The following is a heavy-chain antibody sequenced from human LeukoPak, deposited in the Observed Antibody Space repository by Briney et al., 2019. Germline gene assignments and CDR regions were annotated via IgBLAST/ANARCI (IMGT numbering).Heavy chain of an antibody. CDR1: GYTFTGYY. CDR2: INPNSGGS. V-gene: IGHV1-2*02. Sequence: GASVKVSCKASGYTFTGYYMHWVRQAPGQGLEWMGWINPNSGGSNYAQKFQGRVTMTRDTSISTAYMELSRLRSDDTAVYYCARDKTPRGIRIAAAGTHFDYWGQGTLVTVSS. D-gene: IGHD6-13*01. CDR3: ARDKTPRGIRIAAAGTHFDY. J-gene: IGHJ4*02.